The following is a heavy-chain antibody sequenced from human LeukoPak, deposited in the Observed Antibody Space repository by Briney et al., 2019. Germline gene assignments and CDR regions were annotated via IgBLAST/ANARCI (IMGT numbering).Heavy chain of an antibody. CDR2: INHSGST. J-gene: IGHJ4*02. Sequence: SETLSLTCTVSGGSISSYYWSWIRQPPGKGLEWIGEINHSGSTNYNPSLKSRVTISVDTSKNQFSLKLSSVTAADTAVYYCARPRSIGVWGSYRYTGFDYWGQGTLVTVSS. CDR3: ARPRSIGVWGSYRYTGFDY. D-gene: IGHD3-16*02. V-gene: IGHV4-34*01. CDR1: GGSISSYY.